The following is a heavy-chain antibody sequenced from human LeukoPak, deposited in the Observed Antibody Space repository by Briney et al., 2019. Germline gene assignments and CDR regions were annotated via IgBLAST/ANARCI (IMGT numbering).Heavy chain of an antibody. J-gene: IGHJ4*02. V-gene: IGHV4-39*01. CDR2: IYYTGST. D-gene: IGHD1-26*01. CDR1: GGSISSSNYY. Sequence: SETLSLTCTVSGGSISSSNYYWGWIRQPPGKGLEWIGGIYYTGSTYYNPSLKSRVTISVDTSKNQFSLKLTYVTAADTAVFYCARHMFTFSGSYYYFNDWGQGTLVTVSS. CDR3: ARHMFTFSGSYYYFND.